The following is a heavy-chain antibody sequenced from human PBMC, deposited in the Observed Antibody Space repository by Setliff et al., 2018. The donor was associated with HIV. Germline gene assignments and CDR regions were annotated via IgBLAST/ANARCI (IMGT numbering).Heavy chain of an antibody. Sequence: ASVKVSCKASGYTFTSYDINWVRQATGQGLEWMGWMNPNSGNTGYAQKFQGRVTITADESTSTVYMELTSLRFEDTAVYYCARVGEMATIGYSYYYMDVWGKGTTVTVSS. V-gene: IGHV1-8*03. D-gene: IGHD5-12*01. CDR2: MNPNSGNT. J-gene: IGHJ6*03. CDR1: GYTFTSYD. CDR3: ARVGEMATIGYSYYYMDV.